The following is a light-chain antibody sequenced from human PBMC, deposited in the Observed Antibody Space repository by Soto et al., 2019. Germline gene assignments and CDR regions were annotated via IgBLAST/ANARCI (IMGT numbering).Light chain of an antibody. V-gene: IGLV1-40*01. CDR2: GNS. Sequence: QSVLTQPPSVSGAPGQRVTISCTGSSSNIGAGYDVHWYQQLPGTAPKLLIYGNSNRPSWVPGRFSGSKSVTSASLAITGLQAEDEADYYCQSYDSSLSGNVVFGGGTKLTVL. CDR1: SSNIGAGYD. J-gene: IGLJ2*01. CDR3: QSYDSSLSGNVV.